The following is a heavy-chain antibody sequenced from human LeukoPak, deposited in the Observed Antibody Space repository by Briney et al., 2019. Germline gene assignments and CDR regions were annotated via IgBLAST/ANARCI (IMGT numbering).Heavy chain of an antibody. CDR1: GFTFSSYA. D-gene: IGHD1-14*01. J-gene: IGHJ6*02. CDR3: ARDAPGEPRDYYGMDV. Sequence: PGRSLRLSCAASGFTFSSYAMHWVRQAPGKGLEGVAVISYDGSNKDYADSGKGRFTISRDNSKNTLYLQMNSLRAEDTAVYYCARDAPGEPRDYYGMDVWGQGNTVTVSS. CDR2: ISYDGSNK. V-gene: IGHV3-30-3*01.